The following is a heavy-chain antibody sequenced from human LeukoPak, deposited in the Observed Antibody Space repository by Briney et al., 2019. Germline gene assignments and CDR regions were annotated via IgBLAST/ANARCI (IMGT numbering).Heavy chain of an antibody. Sequence: SETLSLTCTVSGASISNFYWSWIRQPPGKGLEWIGYIHNSGSTNYNPSLKSRVAISLDTSKNQFSLKLTSVTAADTAVYYCARDAEYSGSYYFVYWGQGTLVTVSS. V-gene: IGHV4-59*01. CDR1: GASISNFY. J-gene: IGHJ4*02. CDR3: ARDAEYSGSYYFVY. CDR2: IHNSGST. D-gene: IGHD1-26*01.